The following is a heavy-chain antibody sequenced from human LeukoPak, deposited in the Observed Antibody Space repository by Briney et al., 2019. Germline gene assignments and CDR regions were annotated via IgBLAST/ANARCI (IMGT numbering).Heavy chain of an antibody. CDR2: ISGSGTST. CDR3: AKVYSSGYDIDY. J-gene: IGHJ4*02. D-gene: IGHD3-22*01. V-gene: IGHV3-23*01. Sequence: GGSLRLSYAASGFTFSSYAMSWVRQAPGKGLEWVSTISGSGTSTYYAASVKGRFTISRDNSKNTLYLQMNSLRAEDTAVYYCAKVYSSGYDIDYWGQGTLVTVSS. CDR1: GFTFSSYA.